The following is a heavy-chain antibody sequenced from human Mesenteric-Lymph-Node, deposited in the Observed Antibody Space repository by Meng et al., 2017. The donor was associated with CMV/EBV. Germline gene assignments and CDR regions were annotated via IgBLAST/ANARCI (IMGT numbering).Heavy chain of an antibody. V-gene: IGHV1-2*02. CDR2: IDPNHGNT. Sequence: ASVKVSCKASGYTFTGYYIHWVRQDPGQGLEWMGWIDPNHGNTNYAQKFQGRVTMTRDTSISTASMELRTLRSDDTALYYCARGGYNSSPDYWGQGTLVTVSS. CDR3: ARGGYNSSPDY. D-gene: IGHD1-1*01. J-gene: IGHJ4*02. CDR1: GYTFTGYY.